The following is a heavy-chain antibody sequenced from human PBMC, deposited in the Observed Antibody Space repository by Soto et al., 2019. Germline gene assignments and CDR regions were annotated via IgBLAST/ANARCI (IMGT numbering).Heavy chain of an antibody. D-gene: IGHD3-10*01. Sequence: GGSLRLSCAASGFTFSNAWMNWVRQAPGKGLEWVGRIKRKTDGGTTDYTAPVKGRFTISRDDSKNTLYLQMNSLKTEDTAVYYCTTAAIGELNYYYYGMDVWGQGTTVTVSS. CDR1: GFTFSNAW. CDR3: TTAAIGELNYYYYGMDV. V-gene: IGHV3-15*07. CDR2: IKRKTDGGTT. J-gene: IGHJ6*02.